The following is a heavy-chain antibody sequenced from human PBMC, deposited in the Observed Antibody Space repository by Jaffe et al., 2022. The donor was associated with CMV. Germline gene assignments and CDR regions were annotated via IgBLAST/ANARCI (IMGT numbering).Heavy chain of an antibody. J-gene: IGHJ4*02. CDR3: ASYYDYVWGSYRSTAEFDY. CDR1: GGSISSSSYY. V-gene: IGHV4-39*01. D-gene: IGHD3-16*02. Sequence: QLQLQESGPGLVKPSETLSLTCTVSGGSISSSSYYWGWIRQPPGKGLEWIGSIYYSGSTYYNPSLKSRVTISVDTSKNQFSLKLSSVTAADTAVYYCASYYDYVWGSYRSTAEFDYWGQGTLVTVSS. CDR2: IYYSGST.